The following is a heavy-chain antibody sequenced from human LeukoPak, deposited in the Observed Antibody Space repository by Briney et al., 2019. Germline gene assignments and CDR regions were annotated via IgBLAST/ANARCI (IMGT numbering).Heavy chain of an antibody. D-gene: IGHD4-17*01. V-gene: IGHV4-61*02. Sequence: SQTLSLTCTVSGGSISSGSYYWSWIRQPAGKGLEWIGRIYTSGSTNYNPSLKSRVTISVDTSKNQFSLKLSSVTAADTAVYYCAATYGDPFDYWGQGTLVTVSS. CDR3: AATYGDPFDY. J-gene: IGHJ4*02. CDR1: GGSISSGSYY. CDR2: IYTSGST.